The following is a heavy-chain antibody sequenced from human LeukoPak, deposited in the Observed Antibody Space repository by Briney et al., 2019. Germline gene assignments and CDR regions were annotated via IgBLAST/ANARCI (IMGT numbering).Heavy chain of an antibody. V-gene: IGHV4-59*12. CDR2: IYYSGST. J-gene: IGHJ4*02. CDR1: GGSISSYY. Sequence: SETLSLTCTVSGGSISSYYWSWIRQPPGKGLEWIGYIYYSGSTNYNPSLKSRVTMSVDTSKNQFSLKLSSVTAADTAVYYCARDRRGGLYYFDYWGQGTLVTVSS. CDR3: ARDRRGGLYYFDY.